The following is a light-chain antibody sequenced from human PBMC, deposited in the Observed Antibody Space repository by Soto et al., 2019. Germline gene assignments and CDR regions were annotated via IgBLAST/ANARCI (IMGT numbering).Light chain of an antibody. CDR1: SSDVGTYNY. V-gene: IGLV2-14*03. J-gene: IGLJ2*01. Sequence: QSALTQPASVSGSPGQSITISCTGTSSDVGTYNYVSWYQQHPGKAPKLMIYDVSNRPSGVSNRFSGSKSGNTASLTISGLQAEDEADYYYSSYTSSTTLVVFGGGTKLTVL. CDR2: DVS. CDR3: SSYTSSTTLVV.